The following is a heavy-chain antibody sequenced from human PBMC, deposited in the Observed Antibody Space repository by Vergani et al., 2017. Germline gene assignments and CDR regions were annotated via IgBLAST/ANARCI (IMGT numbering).Heavy chain of an antibody. J-gene: IGHJ6*02. CDR2: INHSGGT. D-gene: IGHD1-26*01. V-gene: IGHV4-34*01. CDR3: AGGSGIVGATTYYYYYYGMDV. CDR1: GGSFSGYY. Sequence: QVQLQQWGAGLLKPSETLSLTCAVYGGSFSGYYWSWIRQPPGKGLEWMGEINHSGGTNYNPSLKSRVTISVDTSKNQFSLKLSSVTAADTAVYYCAGGSGIVGATTYYYYYYGMDVWGQGTTVTVSS.